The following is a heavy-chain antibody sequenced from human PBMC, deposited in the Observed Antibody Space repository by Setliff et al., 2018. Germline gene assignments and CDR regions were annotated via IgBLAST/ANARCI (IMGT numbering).Heavy chain of an antibody. CDR3: AREQWLDPPGYYYMDV. Sequence: SETLSLTCTVSGGSISSYYWSWIRQPAGKGLEWIGHIXXXXXXXXXXPXKXXXTMSIGTSKNQFSLKLNSVTAADMAVYYCAREQWLDPPGYYYMDVWAKGTTVTVSS. V-gene: IGHV4-4*07. J-gene: IGHJ6*03. CDR2: IXXXXXX. D-gene: IGHD6-19*01. CDR1: GGSISSYY.